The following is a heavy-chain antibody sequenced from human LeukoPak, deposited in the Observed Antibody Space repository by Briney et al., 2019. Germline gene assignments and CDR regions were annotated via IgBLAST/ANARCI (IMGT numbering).Heavy chain of an antibody. CDR3: ARALGYCSSTSCYAFDY. J-gene: IGHJ4*02. V-gene: IGHV1-18*01. CDR1: GYTFTSYG. Sequence: ASVKLSCKASGYTFTSYGIRWVRQAPGQGLEWMGWISAYNGNTNYAQKLQGRVTMTTDTSTSTAYVELRSLRSDDTAVYYCARALGYCSSTSCYAFDYWGQGTLVTVSS. CDR2: ISAYNGNT. D-gene: IGHD2-2*01.